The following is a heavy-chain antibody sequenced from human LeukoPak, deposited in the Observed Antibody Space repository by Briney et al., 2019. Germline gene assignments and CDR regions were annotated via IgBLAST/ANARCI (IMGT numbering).Heavy chain of an antibody. CDR2: TYSGGNT. CDR1: GFTFSSYA. J-gene: IGHJ4*02. CDR3: AKDPQARF. V-gene: IGHV3-23*03. Sequence: PGGSLRLSCAASGFTFSSYAMSWVRQAPGKGLEWVSLTYSGGNTYYADSVKGRFTVSRDNSKSTLYLQMNSLRAEDTAVYYCAKDPQARFWGPGTLVTVSS.